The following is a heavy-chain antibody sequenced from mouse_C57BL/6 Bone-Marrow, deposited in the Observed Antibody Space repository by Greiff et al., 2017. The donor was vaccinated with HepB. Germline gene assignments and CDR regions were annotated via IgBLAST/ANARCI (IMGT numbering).Heavy chain of an antibody. J-gene: IGHJ3*01. CDR2: ISSGGSYT. CDR3: ARQFFAY. Sequence: EVKLVESGGDLVKPGGSLKLSCAASGFTFSSYGMSWVRQTPDKRLEWVATISSGGSYTYYPDSVKGRVTISRDNAKNTLYLQMSSLKSEDTAMYYCARQFFAYWGQGTLVTVSA. CDR1: GFTFSSYG. V-gene: IGHV5-6*01.